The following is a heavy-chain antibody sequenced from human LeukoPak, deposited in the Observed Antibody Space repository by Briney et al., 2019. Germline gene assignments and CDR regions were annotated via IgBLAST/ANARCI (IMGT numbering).Heavy chain of an antibody. CDR1: GFTFSDYY. V-gene: IGHV3-11*03. D-gene: IGHD3-10*01. CDR2: ISSSSSYT. Sequence: GGSLRLSCAASGFTFSDYYMSWIRQAPGKGLEWVSYISSSSSYTNYADSVKGRFTIPRDNAKNSLYLQMNSLRAEDTAVYYCATPVTRGFGELLGEFDYWGQGTLVTVSS. J-gene: IGHJ4*02. CDR3: ATPVTRGFGELLGEFDY.